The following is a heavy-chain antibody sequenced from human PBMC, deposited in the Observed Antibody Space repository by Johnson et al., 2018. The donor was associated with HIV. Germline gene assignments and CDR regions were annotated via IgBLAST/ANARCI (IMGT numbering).Heavy chain of an antibody. J-gene: IGHJ3*02. CDR2: ISWNSGSI. D-gene: IGHD6-6*01. CDR1: GFTFDDYA. Sequence: VQLVESGGGVVRPGGSLRLSCAASGFTFDDYAMHWVRQAPGKGLEWVSGISWNSGSIGYADSVKGRFTISRDNSKNTLYLQMNSLRAEDTAVYYCARGWVRVAARYAFDIWGQGTMVTVSS. CDR3: ARGWVRVAARYAFDI. V-gene: IGHV3-9*01.